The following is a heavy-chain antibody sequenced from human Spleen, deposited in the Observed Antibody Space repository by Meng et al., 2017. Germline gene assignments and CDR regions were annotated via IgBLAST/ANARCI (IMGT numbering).Heavy chain of an antibody. V-gene: IGHV4-34*01. Sequence: QVQRQQVRAGLLTPLETLSLTCAVSGGSFSNFYWNWIRQPPGKGLEWIGEINHNGGTNYNPSLKSRVTISVDTSKSQFSLKVNSVTAADTAVYYCARGTWSGYYNWFDPWGQGTLVTVSS. D-gene: IGHD3-3*01. CDR3: ARGTWSGYYNWFDP. CDR1: GGSFSNFY. CDR2: INHNGGT. J-gene: IGHJ5*02.